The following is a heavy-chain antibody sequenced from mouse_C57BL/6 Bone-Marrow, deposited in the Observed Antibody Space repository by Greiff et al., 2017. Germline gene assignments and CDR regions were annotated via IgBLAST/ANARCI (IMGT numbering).Heavy chain of an antibody. CDR3: ARDGSSSRYFDV. CDR2: INPNNGGT. Sequence: EMQLQQSGPELVKPGASVKIPCKASGYTFTDYNMDWVKQSHGKSLEWIGDINPNNGGTIYNQTFKGKATLTVDKSSSTAYMELRSLTSEDTAVYYCARDGSSSRYFDVWGTGTTVTVSS. J-gene: IGHJ1*03. CDR1: GYTFTDYN. D-gene: IGHD1-1*01. V-gene: IGHV1-18*01.